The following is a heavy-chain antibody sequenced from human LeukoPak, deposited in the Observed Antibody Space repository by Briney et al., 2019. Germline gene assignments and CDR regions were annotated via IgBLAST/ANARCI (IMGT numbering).Heavy chain of an antibody. CDR3: AELGITMIGGV. V-gene: IGHV3-69-1*02. CDR1: GFTFSSYS. J-gene: IGHJ6*04. Sequence: TGGSLRLSCAASGFTFSSYSMNWVRQAPGKGLEWVSSISSGSTIYYADSVKGRFTISRDNAKNSLYLQMNSPRAEDTAVYYCAELGITMIGGVWGKGTTVTISS. D-gene: IGHD3-10*02. CDR2: ISSGSTI.